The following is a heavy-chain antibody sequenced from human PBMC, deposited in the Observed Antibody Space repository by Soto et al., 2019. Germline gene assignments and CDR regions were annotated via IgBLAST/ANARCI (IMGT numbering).Heavy chain of an antibody. CDR3: ARHPPYRDFDS. CDR2: LYYTGAA. V-gene: IGHV4-31*03. D-gene: IGHD3-16*02. Sequence: QVQLQESGPGLVKPSETLSLMCTVSGVSITSGTVYWSWIRQYPGKGLEWLGYLYYTGAAFRRPYLKSRLTTTGDSSAYQFSPNPSSVTAEVRAVYFWARHPPYRDFDSWGPGRLVTVSS. CDR1: GVSITSGTVY. J-gene: IGHJ4*02.